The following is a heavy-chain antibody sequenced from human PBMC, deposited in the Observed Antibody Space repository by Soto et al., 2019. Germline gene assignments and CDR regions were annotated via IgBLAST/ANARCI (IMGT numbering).Heavy chain of an antibody. D-gene: IGHD3-10*01. J-gene: IGHJ4*02. CDR1: GGSFSGYY. CDR2: INHSGST. CDR3: ARGAYGSGSYPRKTYYFDY. V-gene: IGHV4-34*01. Sequence: PSETLSLTCAVYGGSFSGYYWSWIRQPPGKGLEWIGEINHSGSTNYNPSLKSRVTISVDTSKNQFSLKLSSVTAADTAVYYCARGAYGSGSYPRKTYYFDYWGQGTLVTVSS.